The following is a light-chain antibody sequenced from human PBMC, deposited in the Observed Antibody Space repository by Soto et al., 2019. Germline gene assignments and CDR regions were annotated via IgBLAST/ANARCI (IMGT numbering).Light chain of an antibody. CDR3: QQYNTWPIFT. V-gene: IGKV3-15*01. CDR2: GAS. J-gene: IGKJ3*01. CDR1: QSVSSN. Sequence: EIVMTQSPATLSVSPGERATLSCRASQSVSSNLAWYQQKPGQAPRLLINGASTRATGIPARFSGSGSETEFTLTISSLQSEDFAVYYCQQYNTWPIFTLGPGTKVDIK.